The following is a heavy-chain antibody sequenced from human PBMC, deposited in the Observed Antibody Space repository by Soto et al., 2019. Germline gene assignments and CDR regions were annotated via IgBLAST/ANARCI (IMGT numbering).Heavy chain of an antibody. V-gene: IGHV3-66*01. CDR3: ARAPPGPRVYYYYYYMDV. Sequence: GGSLRLSCAASGFTVSSNYMSWVRQAPGKGLEWVSVIYSGGSTYYAESLKGGFTISRDNSKNTLYLQMNSLRAEDTAVYYCARAPPGPRVYYYYYYMDVWGKGTTVTVSS. CDR1: GFTVSSNY. CDR2: IYSGGST. J-gene: IGHJ6*03.